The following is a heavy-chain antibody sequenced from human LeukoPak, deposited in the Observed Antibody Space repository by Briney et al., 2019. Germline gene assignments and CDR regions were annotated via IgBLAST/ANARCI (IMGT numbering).Heavy chain of an antibody. Sequence: GASVKVSCKASGYTFTSYDINWVRQDTGQGLEWMGWMNPNSGNTGYAQKFQGRVTMTRNTSISTAYMELSSLRSEDTAVYYCARGSFRYYGSGSSNWFDPWGQGTLVTVSS. J-gene: IGHJ5*02. D-gene: IGHD3-10*01. CDR1: GYTFTSYD. CDR3: ARGSFRYYGSGSSNWFDP. CDR2: MNPNSGNT. V-gene: IGHV1-8*01.